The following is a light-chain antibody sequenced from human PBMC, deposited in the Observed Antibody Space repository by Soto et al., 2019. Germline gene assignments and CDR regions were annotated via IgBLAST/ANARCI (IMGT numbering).Light chain of an antibody. Sequence: DVVMTQSPLSLPVTLGQPASISCRSSQSLVYSDGNTYLNWFQQRPGQSPRRLIYKVSNRDSGGPVRFSGSGSGTDFTLKSSRVEAEDVGVYYCIQGTHWPTTFGQGTKVEIK. CDR2: KVS. CDR3: IQGTHWPTT. CDR1: QSLVYSDGNTY. J-gene: IGKJ1*01. V-gene: IGKV2-30*01.